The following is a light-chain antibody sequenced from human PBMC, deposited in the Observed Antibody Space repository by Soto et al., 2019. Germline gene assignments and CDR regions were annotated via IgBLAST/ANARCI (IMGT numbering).Light chain of an antibody. V-gene: IGLV2-14*01. J-gene: IGLJ1*01. CDR2: EVS. CDR3: SSHKSYSTRV. Sequence: QSVLTQPASVSGSPGQSIAISCTGTSSDVGGYNYVSWYQQHPGKAPKLMIHEVSNRPSGVSDRFSGSKSGNTASLTISGLQADDEDGYYCSSHKSYSTRVFGTGTKVTVL. CDR1: SSDVGGYNY.